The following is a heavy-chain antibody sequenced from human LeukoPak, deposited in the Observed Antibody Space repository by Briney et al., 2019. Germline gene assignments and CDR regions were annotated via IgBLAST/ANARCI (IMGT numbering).Heavy chain of an antibody. V-gene: IGHV4-59*08. CDR1: GGSISSYY. J-gene: IGHJ5*02. Sequence: NPSETLSLTCTVSGGSISSYYWSWIRQPPGKGLEWIGYIYYSGSTNYNPSLKSRVTISVDTSKNQFSLKLSSVTAADTAVYYCARAVIDIVVPNRPNWFDPWGQGTLVTVSS. CDR2: IYYSGST. CDR3: ARAVIDIVVPNRPNWFDP. D-gene: IGHD2-21*01.